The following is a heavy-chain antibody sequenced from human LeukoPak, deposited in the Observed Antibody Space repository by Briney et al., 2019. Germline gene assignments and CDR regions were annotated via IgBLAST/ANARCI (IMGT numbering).Heavy chain of an antibody. V-gene: IGHV4-59*07. CDR1: GGPISNYY. CDR3: ARRISGTYVHWFDP. CDR2: IYYSGST. J-gene: IGHJ5*02. Sequence: PSDTLSLTCTLCGGPISNYYWSWIRQPPGKALEWMGYIYYSGSTNYNPSLKSRVTISVDTSKNQFSLKLNSVTAADTAVYYCARRISGTYVHWFDPSGQGTLVTVSS. D-gene: IGHD3-10*01.